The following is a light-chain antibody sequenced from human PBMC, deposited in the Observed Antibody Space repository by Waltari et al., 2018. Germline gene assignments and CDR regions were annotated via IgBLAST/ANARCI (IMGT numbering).Light chain of an antibody. CDR3: AAWDYSLNGVL. V-gene: IGLV1-44*01. CDR1: NSNIGSTP. CDR2: SNN. Sequence: QSVVTQPPSASGTPGQRVTISCSGSNSNIGSTPVNWYQQLPGTAPKVLIYSNNQRPSGVPDRFSGSKSGTSASLAISGLQSEDEADYYCAAWDYSLNGVLFGGGTKLTVL. J-gene: IGLJ2*01.